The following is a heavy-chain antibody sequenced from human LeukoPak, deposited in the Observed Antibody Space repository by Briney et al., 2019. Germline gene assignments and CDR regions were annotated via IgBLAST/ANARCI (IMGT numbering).Heavy chain of an antibody. CDR3: AVMVYAETWFEP. Sequence: ASGKVSCKASGYTFTSYGISWGRQAPAQGLELMGWISAYNGNTNYAQKLQGRVTMTTDTSTSTAYMELRSLRYDDMVVYYCAVMVYAETWFEPWGQGTLVSV. J-gene: IGHJ5*02. CDR1: GYTFTSYG. D-gene: IGHD2-8*01. CDR2: ISAYNGNT. V-gene: IGHV1-18*03.